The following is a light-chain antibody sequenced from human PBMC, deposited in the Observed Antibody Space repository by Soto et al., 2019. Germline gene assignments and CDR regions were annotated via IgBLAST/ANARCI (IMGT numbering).Light chain of an antibody. CDR2: EVS. Sequence: QSVLTQPASVSGSPEQSITISCTGTRSDVGGYNSVCWHQQHPGKAPKLIIYEVSNRPSGISDRFSASKSGNTASLTISGLQADDEADYYCSSFTTTNTWVFGGGTQLTVL. CDR3: SSFTTTNTWV. V-gene: IGLV2-14*01. CDR1: RSDVGGYNS. J-gene: IGLJ3*02.